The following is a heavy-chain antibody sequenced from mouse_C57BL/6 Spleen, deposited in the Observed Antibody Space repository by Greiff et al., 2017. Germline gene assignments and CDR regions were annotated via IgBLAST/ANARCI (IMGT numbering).Heavy chain of an antibody. CDR3: ATLSYGSSWFAY. J-gene: IGHJ3*01. D-gene: IGHD1-1*01. Sequence: VKVEESGPGLVAPSQSLSITCTVSGFSLTSYGVDWVRQSPGKGLEWLGVIWGVGSTNYNSALKSRLSISKDNSKSQVFLKMNSLQTDDTAMYYCATLSYGSSWFAYWGQGTLVTVSA. CDR2: IWGVGST. CDR1: GFSLTSYG. V-gene: IGHV2-6*01.